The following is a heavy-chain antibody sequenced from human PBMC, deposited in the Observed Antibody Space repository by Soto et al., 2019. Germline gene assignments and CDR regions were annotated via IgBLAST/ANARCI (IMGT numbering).Heavy chain of an antibody. D-gene: IGHD3-22*01. CDR3: VKPPAYYYDSSAYYSA. J-gene: IGHJ5*02. V-gene: IGHV3-64D*06. CDR2: STSDGGST. CDR1: GFAFSSYD. Sequence: GGSLRLSCSASGFAFSSYDMHWVRLAPGKGLEYVSASTSDGGSTNFADSVKGRFTISRDNSRNMLYLQMSGLRAEDTAIYYCVKPPAYYYDSSAYYSAWGQGTLVTVSS.